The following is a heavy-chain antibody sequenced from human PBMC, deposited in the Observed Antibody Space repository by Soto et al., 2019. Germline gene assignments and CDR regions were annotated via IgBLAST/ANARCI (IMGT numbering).Heavy chain of an antibody. V-gene: IGHV3-33*01. CDR2: IWYDGSNK. CDR3: ARDSGRYYYGMDV. J-gene: IGHJ6*02. CDR1: GFTFSSYG. Sequence: QVQLVESGGGVVQPGRSLRLSCAASGFTFSSYGMHWVRQAPGKGLEWVAVIWYDGSNKYYADSVKGRFTISRDNSKNTLYLQMNSLRAEDTAVYYCARDSGRYYYGMDVWGQGTTVTVSS.